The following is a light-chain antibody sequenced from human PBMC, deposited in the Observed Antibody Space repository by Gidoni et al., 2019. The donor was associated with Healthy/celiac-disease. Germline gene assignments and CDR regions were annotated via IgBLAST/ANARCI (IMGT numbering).Light chain of an antibody. V-gene: IGKV1-39*01. CDR2: AAS. J-gene: IGKJ2*01. CDR3: QQSYSTRRT. CDR1: QSISSY. Sequence: DIQMTQSPSSLSASVGDRVTITCRASQSISSYLNWYQQKPGKAPKLLIYAASSLQSGVPSRFSGSGSGTDFTLTISSLQPEDFATYYCQQSYSTRRTFXQXTKLEIK.